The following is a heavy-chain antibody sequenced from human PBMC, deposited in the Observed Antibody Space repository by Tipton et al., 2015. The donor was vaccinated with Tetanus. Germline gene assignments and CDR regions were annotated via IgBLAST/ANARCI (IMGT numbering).Heavy chain of an antibody. D-gene: IGHD2-21*02. J-gene: IGHJ6*02. CDR1: GGSVSGHY. CDR3: ARNGSVTPRTLYYRYNGMDV. V-gene: IGHV4-34*01. CDR2: SDHNGIT. Sequence: TLSLTCAVSGGSVSGHYWSWIRQPPGKGLEWIGESDHNGITNYNPSLKSRVTFSVDTSKNQISLKVRSATAADTAVYYCARNGSVTPRTLYYRYNGMDVWGQGTTVTVSS.